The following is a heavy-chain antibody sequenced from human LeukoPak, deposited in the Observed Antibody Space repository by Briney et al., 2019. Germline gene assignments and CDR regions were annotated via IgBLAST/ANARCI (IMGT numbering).Heavy chain of an antibody. Sequence: ASVKVSCKASGYTFTGYYMHWVRQAPGQGLEWMGWINPNSGGTNYAQKFQGRVTMTRDTSISTAYMELSRLTSDDTAVYYCARAANPQDCFDCWGQTTLVTVSS. J-gene: IGHJ4*02. V-gene: IGHV1-2*02. CDR3: ARAANPQDCFDC. CDR2: INPNSGGT. D-gene: IGHD4/OR15-4a*01. CDR1: GYTFTGYY.